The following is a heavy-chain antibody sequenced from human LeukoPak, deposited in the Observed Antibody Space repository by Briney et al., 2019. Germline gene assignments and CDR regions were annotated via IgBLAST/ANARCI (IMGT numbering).Heavy chain of an antibody. J-gene: IGHJ3*02. CDR1: GFTFSSYS. V-gene: IGHV3-21*04. D-gene: IGHD2-2*01. Sequence: GGSLRLSCAASGFTFSSYSMNWVRQAPGKGLEWVSSISCSSSYIYYADSVKGRFTISRDNAKNTLYLQMNSLRAEDTAVYYCAKDRAPAAGDDAFDIWGQGTMVTVSS. CDR3: AKDRAPAAGDDAFDI. CDR2: ISCSSSYI.